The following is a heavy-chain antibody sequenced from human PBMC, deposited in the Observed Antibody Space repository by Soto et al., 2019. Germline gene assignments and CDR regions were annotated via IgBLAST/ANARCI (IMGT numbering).Heavy chain of an antibody. J-gene: IGHJ5*02. CDR1: GGSISSGGYS. CDR3: ACVVWPRPLWGLNSFAH. Sequence: SETLSLTCAVSGGSISSGGYSWSWIRQPPGKGLEWIGYIYHSRSTFYNPSLKSRVTISIDKSKNQCSLTLGSVTAAETAVYYCACVVWPRPLWGLNSFAHWGYGTLVT. D-gene: IGHD3-16*01. V-gene: IGHV4-30-2*01. CDR2: IYHSRST.